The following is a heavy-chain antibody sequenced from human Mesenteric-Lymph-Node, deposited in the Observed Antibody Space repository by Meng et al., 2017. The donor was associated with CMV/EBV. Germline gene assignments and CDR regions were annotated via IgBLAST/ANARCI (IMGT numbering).Heavy chain of an antibody. D-gene: IGHD2-15*01. CDR1: GGSISNYY. CDR3: ARFDMDVEGYYGMDV. CDR2: IYYSGST. V-gene: IGHV4-59*01. J-gene: IGHJ6*02. Sequence: GSLRLSCTVSGGSISNYYWSWIRQPPGKGLEWIGYIYYSGSTNYNPSLESRVTISVDTSKNQFSLKLRSVTAADTAVYYCARFDMDVEGYYGMDVWGQGTTVTVSS.